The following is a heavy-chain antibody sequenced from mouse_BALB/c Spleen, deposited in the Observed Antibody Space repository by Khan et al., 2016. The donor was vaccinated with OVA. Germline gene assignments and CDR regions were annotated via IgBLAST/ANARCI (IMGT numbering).Heavy chain of an antibody. J-gene: IGHJ2*01. CDR1: GFTISSYG. D-gene: IGHD2-12*01. Sequence: EVELVESGGGIVQPGGSLKRSCAASGFTISSYGMSSVRQTPDKRLELVATIDSNGGSTDYPASLKRRFTISGDNAKNALYLQMRSLKSEDTAMYYCARSAIWGQGTTLTVSS. V-gene: IGHV5-6-3*01. CDR3: ARSAI. CDR2: IDSNGGST.